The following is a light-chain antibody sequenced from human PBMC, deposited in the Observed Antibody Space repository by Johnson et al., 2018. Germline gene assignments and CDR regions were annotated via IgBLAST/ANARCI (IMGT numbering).Light chain of an antibody. J-gene: IGLJ1*01. CDR3: GTWDSSLVAGNV. Sequence: QSVLTQPPSVSAAPGQKVTISCSGSSSNIGNNYVSWYQQLPGTAPKLLIYENNKRPSGIPDRFSGSKSGTSATLGITGLQTGAEAYYYCGTWDSSLVAGNVFGTVTQFT. CDR1: SSNIGNNY. CDR2: ENN. V-gene: IGLV1-51*02.